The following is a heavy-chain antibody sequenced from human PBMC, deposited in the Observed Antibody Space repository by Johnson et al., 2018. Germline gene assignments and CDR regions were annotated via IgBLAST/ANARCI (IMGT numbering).Heavy chain of an antibody. J-gene: IGHJ3*02. D-gene: IGHD3-22*01. CDR2: IRSKANNYAP. Sequence: VQLVQSGGGLVKPGGSLKLSCAASGFTFSGSAMHWVRQASGKGLEWVGRIRSKANNYAPLYAASVKGRFTISRDDSKNTAYLRMNSLKTEDTAVYYCTRTMINAFDIWGQGTMVTVSS. V-gene: IGHV3-73*01. CDR1: GFTFSGSA. CDR3: TRTMINAFDI.